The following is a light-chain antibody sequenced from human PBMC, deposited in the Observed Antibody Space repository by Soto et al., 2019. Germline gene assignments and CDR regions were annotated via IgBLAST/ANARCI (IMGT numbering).Light chain of an antibody. V-gene: IGKV1-5*01. CDR3: QQYNSYST. J-gene: IGKJ1*01. CDR1: QSISSW. Sequence: DIQMTQSPSTLSASVGDRVTITCRASQSISSWLAWYQQKPGKAPKLLIYDAFSLESGVPSRFSGSGSGTDFTLNISSLQPDDFATYYCQQYNSYSTFGQGTKVEIK. CDR2: DAF.